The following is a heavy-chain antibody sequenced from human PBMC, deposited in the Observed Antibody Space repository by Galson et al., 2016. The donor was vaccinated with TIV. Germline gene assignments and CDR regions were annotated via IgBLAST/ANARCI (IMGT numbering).Heavy chain of an antibody. Sequence: CAISGDSVSSNSAWNWIRQSPSRGLEWLGRTYYRSKWYNDYALSVKIRITINPDTSKNQFSLQLNSMTPEDTAVCYCARDRTLPGYYYNGMDVWGQGPTVTVSS. V-gene: IGHV6-1*01. CDR2: TYYRSKWYN. CDR3: ARDRTLPGYYYNGMDV. D-gene: IGHD1/OR15-1a*01. CDR1: GDSVSSNSA. J-gene: IGHJ6*02.